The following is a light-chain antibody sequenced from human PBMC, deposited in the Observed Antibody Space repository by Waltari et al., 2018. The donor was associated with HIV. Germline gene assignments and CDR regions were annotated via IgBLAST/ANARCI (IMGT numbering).Light chain of an antibody. J-gene: IGLJ2*01. CDR2: DDS. CDR3: QVWDSHSDHVL. V-gene: IGLV3-21*02. CDR1: NIGGKT. Sequence: SYVLTQPPSVSVAPGQTARITCAGSNIGGKTVHWHQQRPGEAPVLFVYDDSARPSGTPERFAGSNAGNTAPLTSSRVEAGDEADYYCQVWDSHSDHVLFGGGTKLTVL.